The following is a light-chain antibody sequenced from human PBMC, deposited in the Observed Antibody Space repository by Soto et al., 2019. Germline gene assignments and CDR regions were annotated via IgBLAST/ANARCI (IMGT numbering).Light chain of an antibody. CDR3: SSYTSSNPLGV. CDR2: DVS. V-gene: IGLV2-14*01. Sequence: QSALTQPASVSGSPGQWITISCTGTSSDVDTYNYVSWYQQYPGKAPKLIIHDVSDRPSGVSNRFSGSKSGNTVSLPISGLQAADEADYYCSSYTSSNPLGVFGGGTKLTVL. CDR1: SSDVDTYNY. J-gene: IGLJ2*01.